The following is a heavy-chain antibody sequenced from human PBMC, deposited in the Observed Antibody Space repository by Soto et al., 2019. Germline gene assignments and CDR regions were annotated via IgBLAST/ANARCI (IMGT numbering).Heavy chain of an antibody. CDR3: VRGNSATETRKPFDH. J-gene: IGHJ4*02. CDR1: IGSFGGYY. V-gene: IGHV4-34*01. CDR2: IDHSGST. D-gene: IGHD4-17*01. Sequence: SETLSLTCAVYIGSFGGYYWSWIRQPPGKGLEWIGEIDHSGSTNYNPSLKSRVSISVDTSKNQFSLKLSSVTAADTTVYYCVRGNSATETRKPFDHWGQGTQVTVSS.